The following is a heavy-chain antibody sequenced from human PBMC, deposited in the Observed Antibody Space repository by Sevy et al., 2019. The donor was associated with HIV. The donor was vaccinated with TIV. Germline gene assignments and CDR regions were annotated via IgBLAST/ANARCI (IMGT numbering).Heavy chain of an antibody. CDR2: VQSGGST. CDR1: GGSISSYS. V-gene: IGHV4-4*07. J-gene: IGHJ6*02. CDR3: ARVSLNTEPDYYYYAMDV. Sequence: SETLSLTCIVSGGSISSYSWSWIRLPAEKGLEWIGRVQSGGSTNDNPSLKSRVTMSLDTSKNQFSLNLSSVSAADTAVYFCARVSLNTEPDYYYYAMDVWGQGTTVTVSS.